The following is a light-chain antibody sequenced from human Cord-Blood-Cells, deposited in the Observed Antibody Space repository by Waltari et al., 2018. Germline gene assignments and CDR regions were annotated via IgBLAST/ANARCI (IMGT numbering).Light chain of an antibody. CDR3: QQSYSTPPMT. CDR2: AAS. V-gene: IGKV1-39*01. J-gene: IGKJ5*01. Sequence: DIQMTKSPSSLSASVGDRVTITFRASQSISSYLNWYQQKPGKAPKLLIYAASSLQSGVVSRFNVGGSGTEFTLTIIMLQTEVFAIYYCQQSYSTPPMTIGKGIRLEIK. CDR1: QSISSY.